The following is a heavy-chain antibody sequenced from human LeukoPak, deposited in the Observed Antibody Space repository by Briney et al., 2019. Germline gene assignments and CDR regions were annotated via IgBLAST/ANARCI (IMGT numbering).Heavy chain of an antibody. Sequence: PSQTLSLTCTVSGGSISIGDYYWSWIRQPPGKGLEWIGYIYYSGSTYYNPSLKSRVTLSVDTSKNQFSLKLSSVTAADTAVYYCARDISIPTENIVVVPAASLDWGQGTLVTVSS. CDR1: GGSISIGDYY. CDR2: IYYSGST. J-gene: IGHJ4*02. CDR3: ARDISIPTENIVVVPAASLD. D-gene: IGHD2-2*01. V-gene: IGHV4-30-4*08.